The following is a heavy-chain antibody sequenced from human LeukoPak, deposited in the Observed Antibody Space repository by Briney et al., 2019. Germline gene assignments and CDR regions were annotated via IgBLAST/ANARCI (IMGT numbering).Heavy chain of an antibody. CDR1: GYTFTSYG. J-gene: IGHJ4*02. V-gene: IGHV1-18*01. D-gene: IGHD1/OR15-1a*01. CDR2: ISTFNGNT. CDR3: ARDAPRNIRGIDY. Sequence: GASVKVSCKASGYTFTSYGISWVRQAPGQGLEWMGWISTFNGNTNYAQKLQGRVTMTTDTSTSTAYMEPRSLRSDDTAVYYCARDAPRNIRGIDYWGQGTLVTVSS.